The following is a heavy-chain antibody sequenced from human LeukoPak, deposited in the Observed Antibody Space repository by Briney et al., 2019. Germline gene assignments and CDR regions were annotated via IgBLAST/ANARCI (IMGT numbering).Heavy chain of an antibody. CDR2: INPSGGST. Sequence: ASVKVSCKASGYTFTGYYMHWVRQAPGQGLEWMGIINPSGGSTSYAQKFQGRVTMTRDMSTSTVYMELSSLRSEDTAVYYCARDSCINDILTGLGCGYYYMDVWGKGTTVTVSS. V-gene: IGHV1-46*01. CDR3: ARDSCINDILTGLGCGYYYMDV. CDR1: GYTFTGYY. D-gene: IGHD3-9*01. J-gene: IGHJ6*03.